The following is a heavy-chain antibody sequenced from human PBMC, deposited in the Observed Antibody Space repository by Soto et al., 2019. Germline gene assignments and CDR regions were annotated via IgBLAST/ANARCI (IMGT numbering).Heavy chain of an antibody. CDR3: ATLPLEHRTGTNWFDP. CDR1: GYTLTELS. V-gene: IGHV1-24*01. J-gene: IGHJ5*02. D-gene: IGHD1-7*01. Sequence: ASVKVSCKVSGYTLTELSMHWVRQAPGKGLEWMGGFDPEDGETIYAQKFQGRVTMTEDTSTDTAYMELSSLRSEDTAVYYCATLPLEHRTGTNWFDPWGQGTLVTVSS. CDR2: FDPEDGET.